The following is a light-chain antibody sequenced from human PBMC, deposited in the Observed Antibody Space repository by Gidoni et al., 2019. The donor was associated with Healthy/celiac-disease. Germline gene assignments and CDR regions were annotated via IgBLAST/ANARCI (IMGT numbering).Light chain of an antibody. CDR1: QSISSW. CDR3: QQYNSYST. Sequence: DIQMTQSPSTLSASVGDRVNITCRASQSISSWLAWYQRKPGKAPKLLIYNASSLESGVPSRFSGSGSGTEFTLTISSLQPDDFATYYCQQYNSYSTFGGXTKVEIK. V-gene: IGKV1-5*03. CDR2: NAS. J-gene: IGKJ4*01.